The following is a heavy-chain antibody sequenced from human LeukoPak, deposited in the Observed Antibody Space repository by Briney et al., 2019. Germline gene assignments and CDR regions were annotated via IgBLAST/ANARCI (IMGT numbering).Heavy chain of an antibody. V-gene: IGHV4-39*01. D-gene: IGHD1-26*01. Sequence: PSETLSLTCTVSGGSISSSGYYWGWIRQPPGKGLEWIASIYYSGSTYYNPSLKSRVTISVDTSKNQLSPKLSSLTAADTAVYCCARHEYSGSYYGLSWFDPWGQGTLVTVSS. CDR2: IYYSGST. J-gene: IGHJ5*02. CDR3: ARHEYSGSYYGLSWFDP. CDR1: GGSISSSGYY.